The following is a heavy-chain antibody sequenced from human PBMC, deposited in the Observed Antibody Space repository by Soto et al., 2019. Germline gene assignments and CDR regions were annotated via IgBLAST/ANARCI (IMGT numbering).Heavy chain of an antibody. CDR2: IYPGDSDT. CDR3: ARLPPNYDSSGFLDY. Sequence: LGESLKISCKGSGYSFTSYWIGWVRQMPGKGLEWMGIIYPGDSDTRYSPSFQGQVTISADKSISTAYLQWSSLKASDTAMYYCARLPPNYDSSGFLDYWGQGTLVTVSS. J-gene: IGHJ4*02. CDR1: GYSFTSYW. V-gene: IGHV5-51*01. D-gene: IGHD3-22*01.